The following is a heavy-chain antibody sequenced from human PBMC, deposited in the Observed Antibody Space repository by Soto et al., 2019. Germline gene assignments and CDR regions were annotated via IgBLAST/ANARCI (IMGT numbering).Heavy chain of an antibody. CDR1: GFTFSSYA. Sequence: GGSLRLSCAASGFTFSSYAMSWVRQAPGKGLEWVSAISGSGGGTYYADSVKGRFTISRDNSKNTLYLQMNSLRAEDTAVYYCAKVTDYDFWSGYYLYYYYYMDVWGKGTTVTVSS. J-gene: IGHJ6*03. V-gene: IGHV3-23*01. CDR2: ISGSGGGT. CDR3: AKVTDYDFWSGYYLYYYYYMDV. D-gene: IGHD3-3*01.